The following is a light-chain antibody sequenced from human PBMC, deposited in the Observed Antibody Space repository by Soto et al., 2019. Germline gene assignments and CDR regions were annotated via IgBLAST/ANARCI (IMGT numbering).Light chain of an antibody. J-gene: IGLJ2*01. CDR3: KSFTSTTVI. CDR2: EVS. CDR1: SSDVGDYAY. Sequence: QSALTQPASVSGSPGQSITISCSGISSDVGDYAYVSWYQQYPGKAPKVIIFEVSNRPSGVSDRFSGSKSGNTASLTISGLQPEDEANYYCKSFTSTTVIFGGGTKLTVL. V-gene: IGLV2-14*01.